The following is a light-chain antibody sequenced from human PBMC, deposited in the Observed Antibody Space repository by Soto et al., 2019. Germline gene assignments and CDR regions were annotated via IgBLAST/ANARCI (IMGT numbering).Light chain of an antibody. V-gene: IGLV1-47*01. CDR2: RNN. CDR3: AAWDDSLSDPVV. J-gene: IGLJ2*01. Sequence: QSVLTQPPSASGTPGQRVTISCSGSSSNIGSNYVYWYQQLPGTATTLLIYRNNQRPSGVPDRFSGSKSGTSASLAISGLRSEDEADYDCAAWDDSLSDPVVFGGGTKLTVL. CDR1: SSNIGSNY.